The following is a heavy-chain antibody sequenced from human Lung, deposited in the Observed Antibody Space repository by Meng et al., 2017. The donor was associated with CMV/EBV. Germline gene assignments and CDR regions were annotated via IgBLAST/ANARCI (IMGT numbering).Heavy chain of an antibody. J-gene: IGHJ4*02. CDR1: GGSFSDYY. CDR2: INHSGST. Sequence: SXTXSLXCAVYGGSFSDYYWSWIRQPPGKGLEWIGEINHSGSTNYNPSLKSRITISVDTSKSQFSLKLTSVTAADTAVYYCARAYSYGHTPINYWGQGTLVTVSS. CDR3: ARAYSYGHTPINY. D-gene: IGHD5-18*01. V-gene: IGHV4-34*01.